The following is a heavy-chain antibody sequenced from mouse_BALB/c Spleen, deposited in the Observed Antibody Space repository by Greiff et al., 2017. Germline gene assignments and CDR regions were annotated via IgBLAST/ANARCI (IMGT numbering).Heavy chain of an antibody. CDR2: ISSGGGST. V-gene: IGHV5-12-1*01. D-gene: IGHD3-1*01. CDR3: ARQGATFFAY. CDR1: GFTFSSYA. Sequence: EVQLVESGGGLVKPGGSLKLSCAASGFTFSSYAMSWVRQTPEKRLEWVATISSGGGSTYYPDTVKGRFTISRDNAKNTLYLQMSSLKSEDTAMYYCARQGATFFAYWGQGTLVTVSA. J-gene: IGHJ3*01.